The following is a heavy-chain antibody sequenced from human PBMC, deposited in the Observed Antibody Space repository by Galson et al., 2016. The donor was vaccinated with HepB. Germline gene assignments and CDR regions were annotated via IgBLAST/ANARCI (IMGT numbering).Heavy chain of an antibody. V-gene: IGHV3-23*01. D-gene: IGHD1-1*01. CDR3: AKERLVRRIFYH. CDR2: ISTRRTT. Sequence: SLRLSCAASGFVFSNFGLSWVRQAPGKGLEWVASISTRRTTYYSDSVQGRFTISRDNSINTLYLQMNGLRAEETAVYYCAKERLVRRIFYHWGQGTLLTVSS. CDR1: GFVFSNFG. J-gene: IGHJ4*02.